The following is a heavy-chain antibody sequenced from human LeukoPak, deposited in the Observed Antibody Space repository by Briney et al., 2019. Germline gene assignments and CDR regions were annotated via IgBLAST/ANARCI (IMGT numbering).Heavy chain of an antibody. D-gene: IGHD6-19*01. CDR1: GFTFSDYY. J-gene: IGHJ1*01. Sequence: KAGGSLRLSCAASGFTFSDYYMSWIRQAPGKGLEWVSYISSSSSYTNYADSVKGRFTISRDNAKNSLYLQMNSLRAEDTAVYYCASGSRGSGWYFARNWGQGTLVTVSS. CDR3: ASGSRGSGWYFARN. V-gene: IGHV3-11*03. CDR2: ISSSSSYT.